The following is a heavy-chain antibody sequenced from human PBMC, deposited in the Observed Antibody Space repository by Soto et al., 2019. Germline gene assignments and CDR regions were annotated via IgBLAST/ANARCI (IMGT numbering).Heavy chain of an antibody. J-gene: IGHJ5*02. CDR1: GGSISSSSYY. V-gene: IGHV4-39*07. D-gene: IGHD3-10*01. CDR3: ARDFSGSDNWFDP. Sequence: SETLSLTCTVSGGSISSSSYYWGWIRQPPGKGLEWIGSIYYSGSTYYNPSLKSRVTISVDTSKNQFSLKLSSVTAADTAVYYCARDFSGSDNWFDPWGQGTLVTVSS. CDR2: IYYSGST.